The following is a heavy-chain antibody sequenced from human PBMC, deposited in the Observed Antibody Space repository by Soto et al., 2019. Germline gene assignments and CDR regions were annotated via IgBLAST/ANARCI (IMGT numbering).Heavy chain of an antibody. CDR1: GYSFCDYG. D-gene: IGHD3-3*01. J-gene: IGHJ4*02. CDR3: ARHLRDRRVSSGYYYYFDY. V-gene: IGHV1-18*01. Sequence: ASVKVSCKASGYSFCDYGISWVRQAPGQGLEWMGWISSYNGNTYYAQKFQGRVTMTRDTSTSAAYMELGSLRPDDTAVYFCARHLRDRRVSSGYYYYFDYWGQGTLVTVSS. CDR2: ISSYNGNT.